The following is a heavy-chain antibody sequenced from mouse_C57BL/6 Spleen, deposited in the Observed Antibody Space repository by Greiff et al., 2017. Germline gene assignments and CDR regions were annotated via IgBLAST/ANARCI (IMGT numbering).Heavy chain of an antibody. CDR3: ARSGLNYAMDY. CDR1: GYAFSSSW. V-gene: IGHV1-82*01. Sequence: QVQLQQSGPELVKPGASVKISCKASGYAFSSSWMNWVKQRPGKGLEWIGRLYPGDGDSTYNGKFKGKATLTADESSSTAYEQLSSLTSEDSAVYFCARSGLNYAMDYWGQGTSVTVSS. CDR2: LYPGDGDS. J-gene: IGHJ4*01. D-gene: IGHD1-3*01.